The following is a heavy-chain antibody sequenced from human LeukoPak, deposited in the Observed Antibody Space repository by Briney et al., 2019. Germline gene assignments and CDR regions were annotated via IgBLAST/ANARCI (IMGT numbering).Heavy chain of an antibody. J-gene: IGHJ4*02. D-gene: IGHD4-17*01. CDR3: AREHGDAEKRGYFDY. CDR1: GGSISSSSYY. Sequence: SETLSLTCTVSGGSISSSSYYWGWIRQPPGKGLEWIGNIYYSGSTYYNPSLESRVTMSLDTSKNQFSLKLSSVTAADTAVYYCAREHGDAEKRGYFDYWGQGTLVTVSS. V-gene: IGHV4-39*07. CDR2: IYYSGST.